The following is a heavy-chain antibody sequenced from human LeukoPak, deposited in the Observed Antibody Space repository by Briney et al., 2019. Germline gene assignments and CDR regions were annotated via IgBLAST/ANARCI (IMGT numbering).Heavy chain of an antibody. CDR1: GFTFSSYG. D-gene: IGHD6-13*01. J-gene: IGHJ4*02. CDR3: AREPGYSSIFDY. CDR2: IWYDGSNK. V-gene: IGHV3-33*01. Sequence: PGGSLRLSCAASGFTFSSYGMHWVRQAPGKGLEWVVVIWYDGSNKYYADSVKGRFTISRDNSKNTLYLQMNSLRAEDTAVYYCAREPGYSSIFDYWGQGTLVTVSS.